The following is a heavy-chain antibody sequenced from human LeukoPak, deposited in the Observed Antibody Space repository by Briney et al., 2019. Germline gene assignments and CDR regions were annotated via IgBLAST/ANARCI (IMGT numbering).Heavy chain of an antibody. CDR1: GYTFTGYY. CDR2: INPNSGGT. CDR3: ARDPPYNYVFWSGYYNHYYYGMDV. J-gene: IGHJ6*02. D-gene: IGHD3-3*01. V-gene: IGHV1-2*02. Sequence: APVKVSCKASGYTFTGYYMHWVRQAPGQGLEWMGWINPNSGGTKYAQKFQARVTMTRATSISTAYLELCRLRADYTAVYYCARDPPYNYVFWSGYYNHYYYGMDVWGQGTTVTVSS.